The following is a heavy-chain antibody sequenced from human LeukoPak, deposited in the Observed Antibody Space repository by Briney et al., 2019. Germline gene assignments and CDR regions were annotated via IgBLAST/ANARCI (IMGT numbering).Heavy chain of an antibody. CDR3: ARHPSGRMWLQQGGWFDP. Sequence: SETLSLTCTVSGGSISSISYYWGWIRQPPGKGLEWIGSMYHNGSTYYNPALKSRVTISVDTSKNQFSLKLTSVTAADTAVYYCARHPSGRMWLQQGGWFDPWGQGTLVTVSS. CDR1: GGSISSISYY. J-gene: IGHJ5*02. D-gene: IGHD5-24*01. CDR2: MYHNGST. V-gene: IGHV4-39*01.